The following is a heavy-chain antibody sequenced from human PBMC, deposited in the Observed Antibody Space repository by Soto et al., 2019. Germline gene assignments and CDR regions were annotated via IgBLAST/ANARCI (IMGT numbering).Heavy chain of an antibody. J-gene: IGHJ4*02. CDR1: CGSFSGYY. D-gene: IGHD4-17*01. Sequence: SETLSLTCAVYCGSFSGYYWSWIRRPPGKGLEWIGEINHSGSTNYNPSLKSRVTISVDTSKNQFSLKLSSVTAADTAVYYCARGHKRGLYGGARPRFGYFDYWGQGTLVTVSS. CDR3: ARGHKRGLYGGARPRFGYFDY. CDR2: INHSGST. V-gene: IGHV4-34*01.